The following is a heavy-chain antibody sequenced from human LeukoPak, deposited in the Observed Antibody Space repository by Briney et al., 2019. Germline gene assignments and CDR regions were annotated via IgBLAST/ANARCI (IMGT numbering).Heavy chain of an antibody. Sequence: SETLSLTCAVSGYSISSGYYWGWIRQPPGKGLEWIGSIYHSGSTYYNPSLKSRVTIPVDTSKNQFSLKLSSVTAADTAVYYCARHKYCSSTSCFTDIWGQGTMVTVSS. V-gene: IGHV4-38-2*01. CDR3: ARHKYCSSTSCFTDI. CDR1: GYSISSGYY. D-gene: IGHD2-2*02. J-gene: IGHJ3*02. CDR2: IYHSGST.